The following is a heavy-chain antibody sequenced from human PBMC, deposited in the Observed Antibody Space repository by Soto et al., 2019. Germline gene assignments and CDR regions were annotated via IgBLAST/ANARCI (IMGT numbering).Heavy chain of an antibody. J-gene: IGHJ4*02. Sequence: GGSLRLSCAASGFTFSSYWMNWVRQAPGKGLEWVGRVISKTYGGTTDYAAPVKGRFTISRDDSKNTLFLQMNSLKIEDTAVYYCAAGTGTSDFDYWGQGTLVTVSS. CDR1: GFTFSSYW. V-gene: IGHV3-15*01. D-gene: IGHD1-1*01. CDR3: AAGTGTSDFDY. CDR2: VISKTYGGTT.